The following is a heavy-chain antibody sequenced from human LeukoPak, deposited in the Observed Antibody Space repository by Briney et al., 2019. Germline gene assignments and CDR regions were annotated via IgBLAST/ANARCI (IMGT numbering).Heavy chain of an antibody. D-gene: IGHD3-3*01. CDR2: IYYSGST. J-gene: IGHJ4*02. CDR1: GGSISSYY. CDR3: ARSLGYDFWSGWFY. Sequence: SETLSLTCTVSGGSISSYYWSWIRQPPGKGLEWIGYIYYSGSTNYNPSLESRVTISVDTSKNQFSLKLSSVTAADTAVYYCARSLGYDFWSGWFYWGQGTLVTVSS. V-gene: IGHV4-59*01.